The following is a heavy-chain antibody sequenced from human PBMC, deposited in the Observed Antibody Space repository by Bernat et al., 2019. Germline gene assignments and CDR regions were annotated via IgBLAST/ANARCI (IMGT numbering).Heavy chain of an antibody. CDR3: ARGVKYSSYDKEPPIGY. V-gene: IGHV3-33*01. D-gene: IGHD5-12*01. CDR2: IWYDGSNQ. J-gene: IGHJ4*02. CDR1: GFTFSSYG. Sequence: VQLVESGGGLVQPGGSLRLSCAASGFTFSSYGMHWVRQAPGKGLEWVAVIWYDGSNQYYADSVKGRFTISRDNSKNTLYLQMNSLRAEDTAVYYCARGVKYSSYDKEPPIGYWGQGTLVTVSS.